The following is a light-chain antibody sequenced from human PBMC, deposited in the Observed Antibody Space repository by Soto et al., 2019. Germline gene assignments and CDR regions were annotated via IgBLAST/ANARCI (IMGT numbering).Light chain of an antibody. CDR3: QKYNSAPLT. V-gene: IGKV1-27*01. J-gene: IGKJ4*01. CDR2: AAS. Sequence: DVPMTQSPSSLSASVGERATITCRASQGITNYLAWYQQKPGKVPKLLIYAASTLPSGVPSRFSGSGSGTVFTLIISSLHPEDVATYFCQKYNSAPLTFGGGTEVEIK. CDR1: QGITNY.